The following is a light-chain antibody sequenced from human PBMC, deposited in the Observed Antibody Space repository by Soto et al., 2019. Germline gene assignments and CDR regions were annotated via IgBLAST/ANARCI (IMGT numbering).Light chain of an antibody. Sequence: SVLTQPASESGYPGQSVTISCTGTSSDVGDYIYVSWYQHHPGKAPKLMIYDVTNRPSGVSNRFSGSKSGNTASLTISGLQAEDEADYYCSSYTTSRSYVFGTGTKVTVL. V-gene: IGLV2-14*03. J-gene: IGLJ1*01. CDR3: SSYTTSRSYV. CDR1: SSDVGDYIY. CDR2: DVT.